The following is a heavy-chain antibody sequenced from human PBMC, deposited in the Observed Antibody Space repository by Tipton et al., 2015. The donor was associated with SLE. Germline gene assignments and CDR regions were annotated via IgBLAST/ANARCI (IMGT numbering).Heavy chain of an antibody. CDR3: AKDDSGGNSGKFDY. Sequence: GSLRLSCAASGFIFSNFGVHWVRQAPGKGLEWVAFIRFDGSDKFHADSVKGRFTMSRDNSKSALYLHMNSLRPEDTAVYFCAKDDSGGNSGKFDYWGQGTLVAVSS. V-gene: IGHV3-30*02. CDR2: IRFDGSDK. D-gene: IGHD4-23*01. J-gene: IGHJ4*02. CDR1: GFIFSNFG.